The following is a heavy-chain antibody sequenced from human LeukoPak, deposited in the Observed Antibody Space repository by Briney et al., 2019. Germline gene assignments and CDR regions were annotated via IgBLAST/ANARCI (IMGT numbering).Heavy chain of an antibody. Sequence: ASVKVSCKASGGTFSNYDISWVRQAPGQGLEWMGWISAYNGNTNYAQKLQGRVTMTTDTSTSTAYMELRSLRSDDTAVYYCARVWYDSSGYSPNYYYYGMDVWGQGTTVTVSS. CDR1: GGTFSNYD. CDR3: ARVWYDSSGYSPNYYYYGMDV. CDR2: ISAYNGNT. D-gene: IGHD3-22*01. J-gene: IGHJ6*02. V-gene: IGHV1-18*01.